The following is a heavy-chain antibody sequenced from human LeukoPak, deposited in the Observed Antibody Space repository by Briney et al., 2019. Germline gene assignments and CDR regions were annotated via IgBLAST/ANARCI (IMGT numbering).Heavy chain of an antibody. V-gene: IGHV4-4*07. CDR2: IYTSGTT. CDR1: GGSIGTYY. J-gene: IGHJ4*02. Sequence: KPSETLSLTCSVSGGSIGTYYWSWIRQPAGKGLEWIGRIYTSGTTLYHPSLKSRVTMSVDTSKNQFSLRLSAVTAADTAMYYCARGPSSGATYLDNWGQGTLVTVSS. D-gene: IGHD1-26*01. CDR3: ARGPSSGATYLDN.